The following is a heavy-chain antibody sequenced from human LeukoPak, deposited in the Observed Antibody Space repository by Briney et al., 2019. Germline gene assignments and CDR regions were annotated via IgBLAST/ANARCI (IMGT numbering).Heavy chain of an antibody. D-gene: IGHD6-19*01. CDR3: ARERSNGWCQKYFQH. CDR2: INHSGST. CDR1: GGSFSGYY. Sequence: SETLSLTCAVYGGSFSGYYWSWIRQPPGKGLEWIGEINHSGSTNYNPSLKSRVTISVDTSKNQFSLKLSSVTAADTAVYYCARERSNGWCQKYFQHWGQGTLVTVSS. V-gene: IGHV4-34*01. J-gene: IGHJ1*01.